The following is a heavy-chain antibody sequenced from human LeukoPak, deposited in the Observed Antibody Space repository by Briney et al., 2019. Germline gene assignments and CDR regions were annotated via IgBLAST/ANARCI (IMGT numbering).Heavy chain of an antibody. CDR1: GFTFSNYE. D-gene: IGHD5-18*01. J-gene: IGHJ4*02. CDR2: ISGSGSTI. CDR3: ARVRSGYSHENYFDY. Sequence: GGSLRLSCAASGFTFSNYEMNWVRQAPGKGLEWVSYISGSGSTIYYADSVKGRFTISRDNAKDSLYLQINSLRAEDTAVYYCARVRSGYSHENYFDYWGQGTLVTVSS. V-gene: IGHV3-48*03.